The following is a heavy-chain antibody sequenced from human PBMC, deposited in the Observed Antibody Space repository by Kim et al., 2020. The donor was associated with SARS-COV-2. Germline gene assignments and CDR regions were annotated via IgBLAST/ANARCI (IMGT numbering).Heavy chain of an antibody. V-gene: IGHV3-48*03. Sequence: PGKGLEWVSYINSLGTTRYYADSVKGRFTISRDNAKNSLYLQMNSLGAEDTALYYCARQGYYYGSGFYFWGQGTLVTVSS. J-gene: IGHJ4*02. CDR3: ARQGYYYGSGFYF. D-gene: IGHD3-22*01. CDR2: INSLGTTR.